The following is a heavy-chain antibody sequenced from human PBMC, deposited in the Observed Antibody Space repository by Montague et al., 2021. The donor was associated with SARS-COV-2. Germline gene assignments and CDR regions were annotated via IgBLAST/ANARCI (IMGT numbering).Heavy chain of an antibody. V-gene: IGHV4-59*01. CDR2: MSATGSS. D-gene: IGHD5-18*01. CDR1: GGSFSTYY. Sequence: SETLSLTCSISGGSFSTYYWNWIRQPPGRGLEWIGYMSATGSSNYNPSLKSRVTISLDTSQNQFSLKLTSVTAADTAVYYCSRDGGHSYGYVSWGPGTLVTVSS. CDR3: SRDGGHSYGYVS. J-gene: IGHJ4*02.